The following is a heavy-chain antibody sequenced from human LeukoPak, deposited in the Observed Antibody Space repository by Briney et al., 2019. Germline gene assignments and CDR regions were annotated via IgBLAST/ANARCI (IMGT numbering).Heavy chain of an antibody. Sequence: ASVKVSFKASGGTFISYAISWVRQAPGQGLEWMGRIIPILGIANYAQKFQGRVTITADKSTSTAYMELSSLRSEDTAVYYCARDRGGYGDYVIYWGQGTLVTVSS. V-gene: IGHV1-69*04. CDR3: ARDRGGYGDYVIY. J-gene: IGHJ4*02. D-gene: IGHD4-17*01. CDR1: GGTFISYA. CDR2: IIPILGIA.